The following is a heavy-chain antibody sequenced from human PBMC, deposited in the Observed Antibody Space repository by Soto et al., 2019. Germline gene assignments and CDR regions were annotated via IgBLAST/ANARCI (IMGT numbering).Heavy chain of an antibody. V-gene: IGHV1-69*06. CDR2: IVPILGPA. J-gene: IGHJ4*02. CDR1: GGTFNTFA. Sequence: QVQLVQSGAEVKKPGSSVNVSCKASGGTFNTFAISWVRQAPGQGLEYLGGIVPILGPAFYAQRFQGRVTITADKSTNTAYLELTSLSSEDTAVYYCARAATRYFDSWGQGTQVTVSS. CDR3: ARAATRYFDS.